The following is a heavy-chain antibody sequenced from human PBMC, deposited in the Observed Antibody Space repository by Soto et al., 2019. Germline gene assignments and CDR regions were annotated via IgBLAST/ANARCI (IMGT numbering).Heavy chain of an antibody. Sequence: GASVKVSCKASGYTFTSYDINWVRQATGQGLEWMGWMNPNSGNTGYAQKFQGRVTMTRNTSISTAYMELSSLRSEDTAVYYCARAESAGYWFDPWGQGTLVTSPQ. D-gene: IGHD3-10*01. CDR2: MNPNSGNT. V-gene: IGHV1-8*01. CDR1: GYTFTSYD. J-gene: IGHJ5*02. CDR3: ARAESAGYWFDP.